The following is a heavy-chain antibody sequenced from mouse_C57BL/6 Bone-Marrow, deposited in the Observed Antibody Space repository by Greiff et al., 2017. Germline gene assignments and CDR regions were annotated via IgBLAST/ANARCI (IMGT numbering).Heavy chain of an antibody. Sequence: EVQGVESGEGLVKPGGSLKLSCAASGFTFSSYAMSWVRQTPEKRLEWVAYISSGGNSIYYAASVKSRFTIYRDNARNSLYLRMSNLKSEDTAMYYCTKHSWDYSNYEFWFAYWGQGTLGT. D-gene: IGHD2-5*01. J-gene: IGHJ3*01. CDR2: ISSGGNSI. CDR1: GFTFSSYA. V-gene: IGHV5-9-1*02. CDR3: TKHSWDYSNYEFWFAY.